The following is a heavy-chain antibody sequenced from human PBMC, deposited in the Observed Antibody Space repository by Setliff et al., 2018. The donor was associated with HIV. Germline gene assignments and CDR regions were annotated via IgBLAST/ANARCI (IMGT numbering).Heavy chain of an antibody. D-gene: IGHD3-10*01. V-gene: IGHV4-39*01. CDR2: IYYSGST. Sequence: ETLSLTCTVSGGSISSSSYYWGWIRQPPGKGLEWIGSIYYSGSTYYNPSLKSRVTISVDTSKNQFSLKLSSVTAADTAVYYCARHVRSGTYLINFDYWGQGTLVTVSS. CDR1: GGSISSSSYY. J-gene: IGHJ4*02. CDR3: ARHVRSGTYLINFDY.